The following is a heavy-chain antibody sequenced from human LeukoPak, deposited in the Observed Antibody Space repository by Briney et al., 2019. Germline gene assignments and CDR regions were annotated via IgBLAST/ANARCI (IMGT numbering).Heavy chain of an antibody. J-gene: IGHJ6*04. CDR2: ISTSGTAV. Sequence: PGGSLRLSCAASGFTFSDYYMSWIRQAPGEGLEWVSYISTSGTAVYYADSVKGRFTISRDNAKNSLYLQMNSLRAEDTAVYYCAELGITMIGGVWGKGTTVTVSS. D-gene: IGHD3-10*02. CDR1: GFTFSDYY. V-gene: IGHV3-11*04. CDR3: AELGITMIGGV.